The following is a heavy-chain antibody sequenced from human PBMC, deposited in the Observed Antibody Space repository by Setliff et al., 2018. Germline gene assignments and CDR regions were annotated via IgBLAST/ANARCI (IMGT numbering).Heavy chain of an antibody. CDR2: INHSGSS. V-gene: IGHV4-59*04. J-gene: IGHJ4*02. CDR3: ARQIRPGIALTGGLDY. D-gene: IGHD2-8*02. CDR1: GGSISSYY. Sequence: SETLSLTCTVSGGSISSYYWSWIRQPAGKGLEWIGEINHSGSSVYNPSLESRVSISVDTSKNQISLNLNSVTVADTAVYYCARQIRPGIALTGGLDYWGQGALVTVS.